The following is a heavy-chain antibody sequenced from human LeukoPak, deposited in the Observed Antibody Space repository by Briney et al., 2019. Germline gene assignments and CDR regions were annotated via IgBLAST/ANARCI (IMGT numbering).Heavy chain of an antibody. J-gene: IGHJ4*02. CDR3: AKDKDSSGHFDY. V-gene: IGHV3-43*02. CDR1: GFTFDDYA. CDR2: ISGDGSST. D-gene: IGHD6-19*01. Sequence: GGSLRLSCAASGFTFDDYAMHWVRQAPGKGLEWVSLISGDGSSTYYADSVKGRFTISRDNSKNSLYLQMNSLRTEDTALYYCAKDKDSSGHFDYWGQGTLVTVSS.